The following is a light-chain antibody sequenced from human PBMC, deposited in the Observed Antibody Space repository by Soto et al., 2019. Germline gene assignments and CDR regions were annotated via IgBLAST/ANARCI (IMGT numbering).Light chain of an antibody. J-gene: IGLJ2*01. V-gene: IGLV2-14*03. CDR1: SSDVGGYNF. CDR2: DVR. CDR3: QSYDSSLSGRVV. Sequence: QSVLTQPASVSGSPGQSITISCTGTSSDVGGYNFVSWYQQHPGKAPKFIIYDVRNRPSGVSNRFSGSKSGTSASLAITGLQAEDEADYYCQSYDSSLSGRVVFGGGTKLTVL.